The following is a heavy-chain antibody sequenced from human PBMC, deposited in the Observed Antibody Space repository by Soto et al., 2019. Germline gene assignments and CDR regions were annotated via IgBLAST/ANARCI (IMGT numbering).Heavy chain of an antibody. V-gene: IGHV4-39*01. CDR3: AEQGYCSGGSCYRPYYYYGMDV. J-gene: IGHJ6*02. CDR1: GGSISSSSYY. D-gene: IGHD2-15*01. CDR2: IYYSGST. Sequence: KASETLSLTCTVSGGSISSSSYYWGWIRQPPGKGLEWIGSIYYSGSTYYNPSLKSRVTISVDTSKNQFSLKLSSVTAADTAVYYCAEQGYCSGGSCYRPYYYYGMDVWGQGTTVTVSS.